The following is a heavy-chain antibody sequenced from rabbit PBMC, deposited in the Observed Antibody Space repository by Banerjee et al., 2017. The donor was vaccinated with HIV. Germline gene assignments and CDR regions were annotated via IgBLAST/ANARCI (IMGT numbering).Heavy chain of an antibody. Sequence: QEQLVESGGGLVQPEGSLTLTCTASGFTLSSYWMCWVRQAPGKGLEWIGCIWTGNSKTAYANWAKGRFTISKTSSTTVALRMTSLTAADTATYFCARDLAGVIGWNFDLWGPGTLVTVS. V-gene: IGHV1S45*01. CDR1: GFTLSSYW. D-gene: IGHD4-1*01. J-gene: IGHJ4*01. CDR3: ARDLAGVIGWNFDL. CDR2: IWTGNSKT.